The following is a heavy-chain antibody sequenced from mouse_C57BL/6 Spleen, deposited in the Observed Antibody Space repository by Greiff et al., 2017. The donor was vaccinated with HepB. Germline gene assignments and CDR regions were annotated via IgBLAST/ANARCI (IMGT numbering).Heavy chain of an antibody. J-gene: IGHJ3*01. CDR3: ARAHYYGSRGGFAY. CDR2: IIYDGSN. V-gene: IGHV3-6*01. CDR1: GYSITSGYY. D-gene: IGHD1-1*01. Sequence: VQLQQSGPGLVKPSQSLSLTCSVTGYSITSGYYWNWIRQFPGNKLEWMGYIIYDGSNNYNPSLKNRISITRDTSKNQFFLKLNSVTTEDTATYYCARAHYYGSRGGFAYWGQGTLVTVSA.